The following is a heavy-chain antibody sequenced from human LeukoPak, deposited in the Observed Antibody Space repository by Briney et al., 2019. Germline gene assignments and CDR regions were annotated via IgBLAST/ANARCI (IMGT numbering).Heavy chain of an antibody. CDR3: AREEDSSMIRASHGMDV. D-gene: IGHD6-6*01. Sequence: PAGGSLRLSCAASGFTFSSYAMSWVRQAPGKGLEWVSAISGSGGSTYYADSVKGRFTISRDNSKNTLYLQMNSLGAEDTAIYYCAREEDSSMIRASHGMDVWGQGTTVTVS. CDR2: ISGSGGST. J-gene: IGHJ6*02. V-gene: IGHV3-23*01. CDR1: GFTFSSYA.